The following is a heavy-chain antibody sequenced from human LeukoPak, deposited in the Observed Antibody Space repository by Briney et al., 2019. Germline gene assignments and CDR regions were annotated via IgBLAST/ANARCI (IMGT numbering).Heavy chain of an antibody. D-gene: IGHD3-10*01. CDR3: ARDRTRSTSYYGMDV. V-gene: IGHV3-11*05. CDR1: GFTFSDYY. J-gene: IGHJ6*02. CDR2: ISGSSTFT. Sequence: KPGGSLRLSCAASGFTFSDYYMSWIRQAPGKGLEWVSYISGSSTFTNYADSVKGRFTISRDNANNSLYLQMNSLRAEDTAVYYCARDRTRSTSYYGMDVWGQGTTVTVSS.